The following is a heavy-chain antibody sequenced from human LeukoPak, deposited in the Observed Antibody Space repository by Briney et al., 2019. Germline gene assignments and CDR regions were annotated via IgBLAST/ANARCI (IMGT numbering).Heavy chain of an antibody. CDR3: ARLYTAAAGTGYFDY. Sequence: SVKVSCKASGYTFTSYGISWVRQAPGQGLEWMGGIIPIFGTANYAQKFQGRVTITADESTSTAYMELSSLRSEDTAVYYCARLYTAAAGTGYFDYWGQGTLVTVSS. D-gene: IGHD6-13*01. J-gene: IGHJ4*02. CDR1: GYTFTSYG. V-gene: IGHV1-69*13. CDR2: IIPIFGTA.